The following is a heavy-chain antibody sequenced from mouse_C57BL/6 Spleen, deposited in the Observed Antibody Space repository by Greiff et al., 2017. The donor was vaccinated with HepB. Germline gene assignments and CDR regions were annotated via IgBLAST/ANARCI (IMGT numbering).Heavy chain of an antibody. CDR2: ISYSGNT. CDR3: ARTARIKY. J-gene: IGHJ2*01. CDR1: GYSITSGYG. V-gene: IGHV3-2*02. D-gene: IGHD1-2*01. Sequence: EVKLQESGPGLVKPSPSLSLTCTVTGYSITSGYGWNWIRQFPGNKLEWMGYISYSGNTNYNPYLKSRISITRDTSKNQFFLQLNSVTTEDTATYYCARTARIKYWGQGTTLTVSS.